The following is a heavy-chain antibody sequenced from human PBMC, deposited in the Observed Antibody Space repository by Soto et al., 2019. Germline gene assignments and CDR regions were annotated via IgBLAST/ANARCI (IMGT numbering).Heavy chain of an antibody. D-gene: IGHD6-25*01. CDR1: GFTFSSYG. J-gene: IGHJ4*02. CDR3: AKDIGQWVAAAGRGPY. Sequence: QVQLVESGGGVVQPGRSLRLSCAASGFTFSSYGMHWVRQAPGKGLEWVAAISYDGSNKYYADSVKGRFTISRDNSKNTLYLQINSLRSEDTAVYYCAKDIGQWVAAAGRGPYWGQGTLVTVSS. CDR2: ISYDGSNK. V-gene: IGHV3-30*18.